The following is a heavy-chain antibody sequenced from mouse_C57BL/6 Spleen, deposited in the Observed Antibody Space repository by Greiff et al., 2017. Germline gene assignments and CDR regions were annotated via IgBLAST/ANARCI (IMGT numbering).Heavy chain of an antibody. CDR3: APSGGYDGYAMDY. CDR1: GYTFTSYW. CDR2: IHPSDSDT. V-gene: IGHV1-74*01. J-gene: IGHJ4*01. Sequence: VQLQQPGAELVKPGASVKVSCKASGYTFTSYWMHWVEQRPGQGLEWIGRIHPSDSDTNYNQKFKGKATLTVDKSSSTAYMQLSSLTSEDSAVYYCAPSGGYDGYAMDYWGQGTSVTVSS. D-gene: IGHD2-2*01.